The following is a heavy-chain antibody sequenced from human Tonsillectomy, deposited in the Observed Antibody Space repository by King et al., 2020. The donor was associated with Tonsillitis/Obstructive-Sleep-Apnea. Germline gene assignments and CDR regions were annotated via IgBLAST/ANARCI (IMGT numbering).Heavy chain of an antibody. D-gene: IGHD4-11*01. V-gene: IGHV1-2*06. CDR1: GYTFTDYY. J-gene: IGHJ4*02. CDR2: ISPNTGGT. CDR3: AREGYSNYVYDF. Sequence: VQLVQSGAEVKKPGASVKVSCKASGYTFTDYYIHWVRQAPGQGLEWMGRISPNTGGTNFAQKFPGRVTMTRDTSISTAYMELSSLRSDDTAVYYCAREGYSNYVYDFWGQGTLVTVSS.